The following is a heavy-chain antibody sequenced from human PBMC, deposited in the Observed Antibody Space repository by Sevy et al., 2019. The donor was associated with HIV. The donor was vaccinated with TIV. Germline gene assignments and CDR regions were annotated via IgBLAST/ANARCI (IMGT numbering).Heavy chain of an antibody. CDR1: RGTFSSYA. J-gene: IGHJ3*02. Sequence: ASVKVSCKASRGTFSSYAISWVRQAPGQGLEWMGGIIPIFGTANYAQKFQGRVTITADESTSTAYMELSSLRSEDTAVYYCASDVSDNAFDIWGQGTMVTVSS. D-gene: IGHD3-16*02. V-gene: IGHV1-69*13. CDR3: ASDVSDNAFDI. CDR2: IIPIFGTA.